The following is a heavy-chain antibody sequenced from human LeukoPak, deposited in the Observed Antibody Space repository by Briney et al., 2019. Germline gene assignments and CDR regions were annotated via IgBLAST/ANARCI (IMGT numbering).Heavy chain of an antibody. J-gene: IGHJ4*02. CDR1: GYGFNNYW. CDR3: ARRRDLYSGSYYPFDY. Sequence: GESLKISCKGFGYGFNNYWIGWVRQMPGKGLEWLVIIYPGDSDTRYSPSFQGQVTISADKSISTAYLQWSSLKASDTAMYYCARRRDLYSGSYYPFDYWGQGTLVTVSS. D-gene: IGHD1-26*01. V-gene: IGHV5-51*01. CDR2: IYPGDSDT.